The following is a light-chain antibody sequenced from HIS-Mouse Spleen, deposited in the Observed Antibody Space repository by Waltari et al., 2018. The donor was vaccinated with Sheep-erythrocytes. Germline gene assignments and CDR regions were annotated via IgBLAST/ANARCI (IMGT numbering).Light chain of an antibody. V-gene: IGLV2-11*01. Sequence: QSALTQPRSVSGSPGQSVTISCTGTSSDVGGYNYVSWYQQHPGKAPQLMIYDVSKRPSGVPDRFSGSKSGNTASLTISGLQAADEADYYCCSYAGSYNHVFATGTKVTVL. J-gene: IGLJ1*01. CDR1: SSDVGGYNY. CDR3: CSYAGSYNHV. CDR2: DVS.